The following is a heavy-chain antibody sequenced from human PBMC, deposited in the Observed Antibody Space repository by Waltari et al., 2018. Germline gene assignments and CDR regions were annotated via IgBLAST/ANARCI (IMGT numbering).Heavy chain of an antibody. Sequence: QVQLQESGPGLVKPSATLSLTCAVSGYSISSGYYWGWIRQPPGKGLEWIGNIYHSGSTHYNPSLKSRVTISVDTSKNQFSLKLSSVTAADTAVYYCARRAAITAAGPTYYMDVWGKGTTVTVSS. CDR1: GYSISSGYY. J-gene: IGHJ6*03. CDR3: ARRAAITAAGPTYYMDV. D-gene: IGHD6-13*01. V-gene: IGHV4-38-2*01. CDR2: IYHSGST.